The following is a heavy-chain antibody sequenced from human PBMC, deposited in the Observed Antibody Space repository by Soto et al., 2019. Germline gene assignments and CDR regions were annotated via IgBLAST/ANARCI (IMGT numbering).Heavy chain of an antibody. CDR2: ISWNGCTR. Sequence: EVQLVEPGGGLVQPGRSLRLSCVASGFTFDEYGMHWVRQAPGKGLEWVSGISWNGCTRDYADSVKGRFTISRDNANNSLFLQMARLTAEGTALYYCAKELRPPPESIYYYIYYLDVWGKGTTVTVSS. CDR3: AKELRPPPESIYYYIYYLDV. CDR1: GFTFDEYG. J-gene: IGHJ6*03. D-gene: IGHD4-17*01. V-gene: IGHV3-9*01.